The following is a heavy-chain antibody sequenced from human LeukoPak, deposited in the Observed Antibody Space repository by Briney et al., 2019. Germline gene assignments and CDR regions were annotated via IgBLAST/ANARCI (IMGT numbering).Heavy chain of an antibody. CDR2: IKQDGSEK. CDR1: GFTFNDYW. D-gene: IGHD1-26*01. J-gene: IGHJ4*02. Sequence: TGGSLRLSCAASGFTFNDYWMSWVRQSPGKGLEWVANIKQDGSEKYYVDSVKGRFAISRDNAKNSLYLQMNRLRDDDTDVYYCARDKRVGPTTLDYWGQGPLVTVSS. V-gene: IGHV3-7*01. CDR3: ARDKRVGPTTLDY.